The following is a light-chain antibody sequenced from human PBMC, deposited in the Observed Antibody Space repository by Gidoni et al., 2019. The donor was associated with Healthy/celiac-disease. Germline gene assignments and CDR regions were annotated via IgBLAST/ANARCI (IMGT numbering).Light chain of an antibody. V-gene: IGKV1-39*01. CDR2: AAS. J-gene: IGKJ2*01. CDR3: QQSYSTPRYT. CDR1: QSISSY. Sequence: DIEMTKAQSSRSASVVDRVTITFRASQSISSYLNWYQQKPGKAPKLLIYAASSLQRGVPSRFSGSGSCTDFTLTISSLQPEDFATSYCQQSYSTPRYTFGQGTKLEIK.